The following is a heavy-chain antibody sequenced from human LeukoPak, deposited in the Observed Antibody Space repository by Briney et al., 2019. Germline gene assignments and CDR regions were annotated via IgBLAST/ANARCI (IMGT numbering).Heavy chain of an antibody. Sequence: GSLRLSCAASGFTFSSYAMSWIRQPPGKGLEWIGEINHSGSTNYNPSLKSRVTISVDTSKNQFSLKLSSVTAADTAVYYCARVWGAVAGPDYWGQGTLVTVSS. D-gene: IGHD6-19*01. CDR1: GFTFSSYA. V-gene: IGHV4-34*01. CDR3: ARVWGAVAGPDY. J-gene: IGHJ4*02. CDR2: INHSGST.